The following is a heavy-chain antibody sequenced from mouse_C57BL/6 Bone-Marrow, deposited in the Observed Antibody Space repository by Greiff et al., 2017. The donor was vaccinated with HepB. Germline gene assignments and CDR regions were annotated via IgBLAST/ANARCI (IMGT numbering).Heavy chain of an antibody. J-gene: IGHJ1*03. Sequence: EVMLVESGEGLVKPGGSLKLSCAASGFTFSSYAMSWVRQTPEKRLEWVAYISSGGDYIYYADTVKGRFTISRDNARNTLYLQMSSLKSEDTAMYYCARPGYGYDWYFDVWGTGTTVTVST. CDR2: ISSGGDYI. D-gene: IGHD2-2*01. CDR1: GFTFSSYA. V-gene: IGHV5S21*01. CDR3: ARPGYGYDWYFDV.